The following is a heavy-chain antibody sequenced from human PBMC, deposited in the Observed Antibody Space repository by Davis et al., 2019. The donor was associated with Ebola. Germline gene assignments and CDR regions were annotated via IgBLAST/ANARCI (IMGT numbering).Heavy chain of an antibody. CDR3: AREQQRLASSGMDV. V-gene: IGHV4-31*03. CDR2: INYRGST. CDR1: GGSISSGGYY. J-gene: IGHJ6*04. Sequence: MPSETLSLTCTVSGGSISSGGYYWTWIRQHPGKGLEWIGYINYRGSTYYNPSLKSRVTISVDTSKNQFSLKLSSVTAADTAVYSCAREQQRLASSGMDVWGKGTTVTVSS. D-gene: IGHD6-25*01.